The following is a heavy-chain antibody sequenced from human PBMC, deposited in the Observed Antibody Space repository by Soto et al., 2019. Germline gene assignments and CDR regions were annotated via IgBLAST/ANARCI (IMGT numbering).Heavy chain of an antibody. J-gene: IGHJ4*02. V-gene: IGHV2-5*02. CDR3: APRRARNGNWNGGAFDY. Sequence: QITLKESGPTVLTPTQTLTLTCTFSGFSLTTYQVGVGWVRQPPGGALEWVALIYWDDDKRYSPFLRRRLTITKDNSKNEVVLTMPHVDPVDTAKYFCAPRRARNGNWNGGAFDYWGQGVLVTVSS. CDR1: GFSLTTYQVG. D-gene: IGHD1-1*01. CDR2: IYWDDDK.